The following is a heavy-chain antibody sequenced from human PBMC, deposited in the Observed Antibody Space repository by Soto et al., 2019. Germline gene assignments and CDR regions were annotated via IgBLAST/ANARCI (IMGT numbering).Heavy chain of an antibody. V-gene: IGHV3-33*01. CDR3: ARDQDVVVPAAITGLDY. J-gene: IGHJ4*02. CDR1: GFTFSSYG. D-gene: IGHD2-2*02. CDR2: IWYDGSNK. Sequence: QVQLVESGGGVVQPGRSLRLSCAASGFTFSSYGMHWVRQAPGKGLEWVAVIWYDGSNKYYADSVKGRFTISRDKSKNTLYLQMNSLRAEDTAVYYCARDQDVVVPAAITGLDYWGQGTLVTVSS.